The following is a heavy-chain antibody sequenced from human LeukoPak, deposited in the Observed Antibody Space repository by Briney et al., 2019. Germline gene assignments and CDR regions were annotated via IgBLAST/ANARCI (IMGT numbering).Heavy chain of an antibody. CDR2: IYTSGST. CDR1: GGSISNFY. Sequence: PSETLSLTCTVSGGSISNFYWSWIRQPAGKGLEWIGRIYTSGSTNYNPSLKSRVTISVDTSKNQFSLKLSSVTAADTAVYYCARGTESGSGDFQHWGQGTLVTVSS. D-gene: IGHD3-3*01. V-gene: IGHV4-4*07. J-gene: IGHJ1*01. CDR3: ARGTESGSGDFQH.